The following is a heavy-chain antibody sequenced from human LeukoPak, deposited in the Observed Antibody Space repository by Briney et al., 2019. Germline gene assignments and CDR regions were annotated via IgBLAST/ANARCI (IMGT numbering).Heavy chain of an antibody. V-gene: IGHV3-7*01. D-gene: IGHD6-25*01. CDR3: ARDSERFDY. CDR1: GFTFSSYW. J-gene: IGHJ4*02. Sequence: QSGGSLRLSCAASGFTFSSYWMTWVRQAPGKGLEWVANIRQDGSGKYYVDSVKGRFTISRDTAKNSLYLQMNSLRAEDTAVYYCARDSERFDYWGQGTLVTVSS. CDR2: IRQDGSGK.